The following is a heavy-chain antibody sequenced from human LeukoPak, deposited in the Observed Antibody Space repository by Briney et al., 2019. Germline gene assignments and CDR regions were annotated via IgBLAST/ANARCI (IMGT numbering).Heavy chain of an antibody. Sequence: SETLSLTCTVSGGSISSGGYYWSWIRQPPGKGLEWIGYIYHSGSTYYNPSLKSRVTISVDRSKNQFSLKLSSVTAADTAVYYCARVSGSYRPHFDYWGQGTLVTVSS. CDR2: IYHSGST. CDR3: ARVSGSYRPHFDY. D-gene: IGHD1-26*01. CDR1: GGSISSGGYY. J-gene: IGHJ4*02. V-gene: IGHV4-30-2*01.